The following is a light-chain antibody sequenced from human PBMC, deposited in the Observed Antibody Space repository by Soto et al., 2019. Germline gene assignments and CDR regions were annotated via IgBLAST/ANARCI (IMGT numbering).Light chain of an antibody. CDR2: KAS. J-gene: IGKJ1*01. CDR1: QSISSW. Sequence: DIQMTQSPSTLSASVGDRVTITCRASQSISSWLAWYQQKPGKAPKLLIYKASSLESGVPSRFSGSGSGTEFTLTISSLQPDDFATYYCQQYNSYSPEEWTFGQGTKVEIK. V-gene: IGKV1-5*03. CDR3: QQYNSYSPEEWT.